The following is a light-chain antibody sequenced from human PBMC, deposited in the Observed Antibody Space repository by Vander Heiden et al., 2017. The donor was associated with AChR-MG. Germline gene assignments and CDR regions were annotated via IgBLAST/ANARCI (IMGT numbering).Light chain of an antibody. Sequence: FVLPHSPATLSLSPGETATLSCRASQIVSSNYAAWYQKPPRQAPTLLIDGASIRAAGTPARFSSRGAGTDVIITSSRLESEYFAVYYQHQNRSSPRTFGQGTRVEI. CDR1: QIVSSNY. J-gene: IGKJ1*01. CDR3: HQNRSSPRT. CDR2: GAS. V-gene: IGKV3-20*01.